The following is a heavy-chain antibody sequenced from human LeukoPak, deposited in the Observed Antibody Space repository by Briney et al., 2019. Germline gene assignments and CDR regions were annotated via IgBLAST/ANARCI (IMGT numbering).Heavy chain of an antibody. CDR1: GGSISSYY. J-gene: IGHJ4*02. CDR3: ARHATYYYDSSGYCPYYFDY. CDR2: IYTSGST. Sequence: SETLSLTCTVSGGSISSYYWSWIRQPAGKGLEWIGRIYTSGSTNYNPSLKSRVTISVDTSKNQFSLKLSSVTAADTAVYYCARHATYYYDSSGYCPYYFDYWGQGTLVTVSS. V-gene: IGHV4-4*07. D-gene: IGHD3-22*01.